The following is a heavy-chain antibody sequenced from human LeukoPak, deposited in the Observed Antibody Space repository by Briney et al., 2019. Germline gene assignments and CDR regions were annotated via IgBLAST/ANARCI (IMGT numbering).Heavy chain of an antibody. V-gene: IGHV3-9*01. CDR3: AKDLSTSGWILEY. Sequence: PGRSLRLSCAASGFTFDDYAMHWVRQAPGKGLEWVSGISWNSGSIGYADSVKGRFTISRDNSKNSLYLQMNSLRTDDTALYYCAKDLSTSGWILEYWGQGTLVTVSS. D-gene: IGHD2-2*03. CDR1: GFTFDDYA. J-gene: IGHJ4*02. CDR2: ISWNSGSI.